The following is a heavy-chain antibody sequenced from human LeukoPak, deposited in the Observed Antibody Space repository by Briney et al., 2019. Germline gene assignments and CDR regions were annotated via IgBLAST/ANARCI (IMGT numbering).Heavy chain of an antibody. CDR1: GFTFSSSE. J-gene: IGHJ5*01. CDR3: VKDAEGGVWGSTWFDY. CDR2: ISWNSVNI. D-gene: IGHD3-16*01. Sequence: PGGSLRLSCAASGFTFSSSEKNWVRQVPGKGLEWVSGISWNSVNIGYADSVKGRFTISRDNAKNSLYLQMNSLRAEDTAFYHCVKDAEGGVWGSTWFDYWGQGTLVTVSS. V-gene: IGHV3-9*01.